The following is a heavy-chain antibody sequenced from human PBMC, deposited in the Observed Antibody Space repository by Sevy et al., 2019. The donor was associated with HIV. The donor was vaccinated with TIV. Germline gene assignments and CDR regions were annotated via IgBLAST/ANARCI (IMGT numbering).Heavy chain of an antibody. CDR1: GGSISSGGYY. CDR2: IYYSGST. CDR3: ARGPYQLLPSPYYYYGMDV. Sequence: SETLSLTCTVSGGSISSGGYYWSWIRQHPGKGLEWIGYIYYSGSTYYNPSLKSRVTISVDTSKNQFSLKLSSVTAADTAVYYCARGPYQLLPSPYYYYGMDVWGQGTTVTVSS. J-gene: IGHJ6*02. V-gene: IGHV4-31*03. D-gene: IGHD2-2*01.